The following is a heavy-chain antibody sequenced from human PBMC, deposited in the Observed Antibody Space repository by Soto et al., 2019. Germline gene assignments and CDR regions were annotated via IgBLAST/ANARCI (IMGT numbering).Heavy chain of an antibody. J-gene: IGHJ3*02. CDR3: ARGDPNDAFDI. CDR2: INPSGGST. Sequence: ASVKVSCKASGYTFTSYYTHWVRQAPGQGLEWMGIINPSGGSTSYAQKFQGRVTMTRDTSTSTVYMELSSLRSEDTAVHYCARGDPNDAFDIWGQGTMVTVSS. CDR1: GYTFTSYY. V-gene: IGHV1-46*03.